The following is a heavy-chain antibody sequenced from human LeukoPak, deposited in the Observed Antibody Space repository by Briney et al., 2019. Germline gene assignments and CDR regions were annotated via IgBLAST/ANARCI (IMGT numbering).Heavy chain of an antibody. CDR3: ARSGWELLYDY. J-gene: IGHJ4*02. Sequence: PSETLSLTCTVSGGSISSGGYYWSWIRQHPGKGLEWIGYIYYSGSTYYNPSLKSRVTISVDTSKNQFSLKLSSVTAADTAVYYCARSGWELLYDYWGQGTLVTVSS. CDR2: IYYSGST. D-gene: IGHD1-26*01. V-gene: IGHV4-31*03. CDR1: GGSISSGGYY.